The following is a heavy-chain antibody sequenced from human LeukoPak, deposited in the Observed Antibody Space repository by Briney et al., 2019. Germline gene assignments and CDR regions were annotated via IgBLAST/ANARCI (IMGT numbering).Heavy chain of an antibody. V-gene: IGHV4-4*07. CDR1: GGSIRGSY. D-gene: IGHD2-2*01. J-gene: IGHJ3*02. CDR3: ARGYCSSTSCYADGAFDI. Sequence: SETLSLTCSVSGGSIRGSYWSWIRQPAGKALEWIGRIYSSGTTNYNPSLRGRVSMSVDPSKNQFSLKLSSVTAADTAVYYCARGYCSSTSCYADGAFDIWGQGTMVTVSS. CDR2: IYSSGTT.